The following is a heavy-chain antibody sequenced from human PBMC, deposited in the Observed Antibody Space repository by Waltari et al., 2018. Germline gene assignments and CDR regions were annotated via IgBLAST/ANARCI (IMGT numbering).Heavy chain of an antibody. CDR3: ARPAAAATGDFDY. V-gene: IGHV3-11*04. Sequence: QVQLVESGGGLVKPGGSLRLSCAASGFTFSDYYMSWIRQAPGKGLEWVSYMSGSGGTIYYADSVKGRFTISRDNAKNSLYLQINSLRAEDTAVYYCARPAAAATGDFDYWGQGTLVTVSS. D-gene: IGHD6-13*01. CDR1: GFTFSDYY. CDR2: MSGSGGTI. J-gene: IGHJ4*02.